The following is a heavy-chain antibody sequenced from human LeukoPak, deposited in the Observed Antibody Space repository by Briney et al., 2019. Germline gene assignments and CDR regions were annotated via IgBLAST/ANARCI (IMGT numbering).Heavy chain of an antibody. CDR3: ARKFLTGRLIDY. V-gene: IGHV3-30*03. CDR1: GFTFSNYG. Sequence: PGGSLRLSCAASGFTFSNYGMHWVRQAPGKGLEGVAGISYDGSNEYYADSVKGRFAISRDTSKNTLYLQMNGLRAEDTALYYCARKFLTGRLIDYWGQGTLVTVSS. D-gene: IGHD7-27*01. CDR2: ISYDGSNE. J-gene: IGHJ4*02.